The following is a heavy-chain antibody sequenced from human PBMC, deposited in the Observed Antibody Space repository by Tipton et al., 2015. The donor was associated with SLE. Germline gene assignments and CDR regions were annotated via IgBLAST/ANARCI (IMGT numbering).Heavy chain of an antibody. D-gene: IGHD6-6*01. CDR2: IRYDGSNK. J-gene: IGHJ6*03. Sequence: SLRLSCAASGFTFSSYAMSWVRQAPGKGLEWVTFIRYDGSNKYYADSVKGRFTISRDNSKNTLYLQMNSLRAEDTAVYYCARDINSSSGYYYYYMDVWGQGTTVTVSS. CDR1: GFTFSSYA. CDR3: ARDINSSSGYYYYYMDV. V-gene: IGHV3-33*08.